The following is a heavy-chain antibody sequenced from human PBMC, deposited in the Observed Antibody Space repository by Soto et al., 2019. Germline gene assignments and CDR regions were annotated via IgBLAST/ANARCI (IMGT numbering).Heavy chain of an antibody. D-gene: IGHD3-22*01. CDR2: IWYDESNK. V-gene: IGHV3-33*01. CDR1: GFTFSSYG. CDR3: ATDDSSGYYYCQSDV. J-gene: IGHJ4*02. Sequence: PGGSLRLSCAASGFTFSSYGMHWVRQAPGKGLEWVAVIWYDESNKYYADSVKGRFTISRDNSKNTLYLQMNSLTAEDTALYYCATDDSSGYYYCQSDVWGQGTMVTVSS.